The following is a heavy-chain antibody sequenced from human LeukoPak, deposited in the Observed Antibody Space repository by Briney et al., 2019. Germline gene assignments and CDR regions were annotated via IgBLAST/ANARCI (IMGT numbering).Heavy chain of an antibody. D-gene: IGHD4-17*01. CDR3: AKGGGPYGDYDWYFDL. J-gene: IGHJ2*01. CDR1: GYTFTGYY. V-gene: IGHV1-2*02. CDR2: INPNSGGT. Sequence: ASVKVSCKASGYTFTGYYMHWVRQAPGQGLEWMGWINPNSGGTNYAQKFQGRVTMTRDTSISTVYMELSRMRSDDTAVYYCAKGGGPYGDYDWYFDLWGRGTLVTVSS.